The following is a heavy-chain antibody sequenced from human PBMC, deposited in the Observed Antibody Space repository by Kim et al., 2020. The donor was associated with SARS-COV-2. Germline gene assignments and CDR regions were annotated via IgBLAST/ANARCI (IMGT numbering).Heavy chain of an antibody. Sequence: SETLSLTCAVYGGSFSGYFWSWIRQPPGKGLEWIGEINHSGSTNYNPSLKSRVTISLDTSKNQFSLKLSSVTAADTAVYYCARGFFPEVFSGLDVWGQGTTVTVSS. CDR3: ARGFFPEVFSGLDV. CDR1: GGSFSGYF. V-gene: IGHV4-34*01. D-gene: IGHD3-3*01. J-gene: IGHJ6*02. CDR2: INHSGST.